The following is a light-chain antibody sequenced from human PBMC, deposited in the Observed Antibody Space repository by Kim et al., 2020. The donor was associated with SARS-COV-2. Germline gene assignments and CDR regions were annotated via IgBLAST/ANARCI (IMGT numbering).Light chain of an antibody. CDR2: TND. CDR1: SSNIGENT. J-gene: IGLJ3*02. V-gene: IGLV1-44*01. Sequence: GQRVAISCSGGSSNIGENTVNWYQQLPGTAPKLLVYTNDQRPSGVPDRFSGSKSGTSASLAISGLQSEDEADYYCAAWDDSLSGWVFGGGTKLTVL. CDR3: AAWDDSLSGWV.